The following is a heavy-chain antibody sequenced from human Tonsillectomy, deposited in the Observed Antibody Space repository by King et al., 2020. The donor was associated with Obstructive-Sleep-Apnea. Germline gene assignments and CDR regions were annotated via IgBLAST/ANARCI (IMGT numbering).Heavy chain of an antibody. CDR3: ARESYYGSGTYDY. CDR2: IYYSGST. CDR1: GGSISIYY. Sequence: QLQESGPGLVKPSETLSLTCTVSGGSISIYYWIWIRQPPGKGLEWIGYIYYSGSTNYNPSLKSRVTISVDTSKNQFSLQLSSLTAADTAVYYCARESYYGSGTYDYWGQGTLVTVSS. D-gene: IGHD3-10*01. J-gene: IGHJ4*02. V-gene: IGHV4-59*01.